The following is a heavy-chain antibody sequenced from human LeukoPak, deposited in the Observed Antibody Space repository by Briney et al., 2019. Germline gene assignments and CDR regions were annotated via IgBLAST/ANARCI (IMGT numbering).Heavy chain of an antibody. D-gene: IGHD2-2*01. Sequence: ASVKVSCKASGYTFTGYYMHWVRQAPGQGLEWMGWINPNSGGTNYAQRFQGRVTMTRGTSISTAYMELSRLRSDDTAVYYCARGYCSSTSCYWGWGYYYYGMDVWGQGTTVTVSS. J-gene: IGHJ6*02. CDR3: ARGYCSSTSCYWGWGYYYYGMDV. CDR2: INPNSGGT. V-gene: IGHV1-2*02. CDR1: GYTFTGYY.